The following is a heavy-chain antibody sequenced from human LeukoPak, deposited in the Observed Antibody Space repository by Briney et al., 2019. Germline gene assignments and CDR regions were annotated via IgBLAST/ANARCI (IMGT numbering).Heavy chain of an antibody. J-gene: IGHJ2*01. CDR1: GGSISSSSYY. CDR3: ARGPGYFDL. Sequence: SETLPLTCTVSGGSISSSSYYWGWIRQPPGKGLEWIGSIYYSGSTYYSPSLKSRVTISVDTSKNQFSLKLSSVTAADTAVYYCARGPGYFDLWGRGTLVTVSS. V-gene: IGHV4-39*07. D-gene: IGHD1-14*01. CDR2: IYYSGST.